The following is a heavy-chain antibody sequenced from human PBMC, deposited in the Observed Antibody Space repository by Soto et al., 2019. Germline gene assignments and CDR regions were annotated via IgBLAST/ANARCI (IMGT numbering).Heavy chain of an antibody. CDR3: ARTLSSCDYLHPCWFDP. CDR1: GFTFSSYA. J-gene: IGHJ5*02. V-gene: IGHV3-30-3*01. D-gene: IGHD3-22*01. Sequence: GGSLRLSCAASGFTFSSYAMHWVRQAPGKGLEWVAVISYDGSNKYYADSVKGRFTISRDNSKNTLYLQMNSLRAEDTAVYYCARTLSSCDYLHPCWFDPRGQGTLVTVS. CDR2: ISYDGSNK.